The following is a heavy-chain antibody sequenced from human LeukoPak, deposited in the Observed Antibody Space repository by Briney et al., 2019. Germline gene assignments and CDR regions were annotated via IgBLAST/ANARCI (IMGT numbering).Heavy chain of an antibody. Sequence: PGGSLRLSCAASGFTVSSNYMNWVRQAPGNELEYVSIIYSGGNTYYAASVKGRFTISRDNSQNTLYLQMNSLRPEDTAVYYCARLLYYYDSSIYQRYFDYWGQGTLVTVSS. V-gene: IGHV3-53*01. D-gene: IGHD3-22*01. CDR3: ARLLYYYDSSIYQRYFDY. CDR2: IYSGGNT. CDR1: GFTVSSNY. J-gene: IGHJ4*02.